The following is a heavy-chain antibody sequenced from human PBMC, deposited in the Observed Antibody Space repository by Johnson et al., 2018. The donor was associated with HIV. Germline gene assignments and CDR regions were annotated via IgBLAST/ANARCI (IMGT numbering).Heavy chain of an antibody. V-gene: IGHV3-15*01. CDR3: TTGGWVGVTPGRESDAFDI. CDR1: GFTFSNAW. Sequence: VQLVESGGGLVKPGGSLRLSCAASGFTFSNAWMSWVRQAPGKGLEWVGRIKSKTDGGTTDYAAPVKGRFTISRDDSKNTLYLQMNSLKTEDTAVYYCTTGGWVGVTPGRESDAFDIWGQGTMVTVSS. D-gene: IGHD2-21*02. CDR2: IKSKTDGGTT. J-gene: IGHJ3*02.